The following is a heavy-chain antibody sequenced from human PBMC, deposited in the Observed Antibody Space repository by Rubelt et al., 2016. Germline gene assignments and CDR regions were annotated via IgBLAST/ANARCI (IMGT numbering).Heavy chain of an antibody. Sequence: EVQLVESGGGLVQPGGSLRLSCAASGFTFRSYVMSWVRQAPGKGLEWVSGMSGSGGSTYYADSVKGRFTISRDNSKNTQYLQMNSLRAEDTAVYYCAKDYDYYGSDYWGQGTLVTVSS. D-gene: IGHD3-10*01. J-gene: IGHJ4*02. CDR2: MSGSGGST. V-gene: IGHV3-23*04. CDR1: GFTFRSYV. CDR3: AKDYDYYGSDY.